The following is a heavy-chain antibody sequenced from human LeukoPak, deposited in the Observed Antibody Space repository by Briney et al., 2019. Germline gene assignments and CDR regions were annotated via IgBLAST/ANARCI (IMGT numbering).Heavy chain of an antibody. CDR3: ARGYDFWSGYFDP. Sequence: SVKVSCKASGGTFSSYAISWVRQAPGQGLEWMGGITPIFGTANYAQKFQGRVTITADESTSTAYMELSSLRSEDTAVYYCARGYDFWSGYFDPWGQGTLVTVSS. CDR2: ITPIFGTA. V-gene: IGHV1-69*13. D-gene: IGHD3-3*01. CDR1: GGTFSSYA. J-gene: IGHJ5*02.